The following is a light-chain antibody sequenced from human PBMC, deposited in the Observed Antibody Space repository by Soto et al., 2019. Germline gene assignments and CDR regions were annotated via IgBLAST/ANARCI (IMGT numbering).Light chain of an antibody. J-gene: IGKJ2*01. CDR1: QSVLYSSNNKNY. V-gene: IGKV4-1*01. CDR3: QQYYSTLYT. Sequence: DIVMTQSPDSLAVSLGERATINCKSSQSVLYSSNNKNYLAWYQQKPGQPPKLLIYWASTRESGGPDRFSGSGSGTDVTLTISSLQAEDVAVYYCQQYYSTLYTFGQGTKLEIK. CDR2: WAS.